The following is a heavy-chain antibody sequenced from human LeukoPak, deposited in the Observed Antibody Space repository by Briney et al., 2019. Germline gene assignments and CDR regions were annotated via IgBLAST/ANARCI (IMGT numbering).Heavy chain of an antibody. Sequence: RASVKVSCKASGGTFSSYAISWVRQAPGQGLEWMGGIIPIFGTANYAQKFQGRVTITADKSTSTAYMELSSLRSEDTAVYYCARDSILVAGRNYYYGMDVWGKGTTVTVSS. D-gene: IGHD2-21*01. CDR2: IIPIFGTA. J-gene: IGHJ6*04. V-gene: IGHV1-69*06. CDR1: GGTFSSYA. CDR3: ARDSILVAGRNYYYGMDV.